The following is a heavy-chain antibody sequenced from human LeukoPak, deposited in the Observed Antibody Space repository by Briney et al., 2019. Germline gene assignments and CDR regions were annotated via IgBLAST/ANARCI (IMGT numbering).Heavy chain of an antibody. CDR1: GYSLTSYF. V-gene: IGHV1-46*01. D-gene: IGHD6-13*01. Sequence: ASVKVSCKASGYSLTSYFMHWVRQAPGQGLEWMAMINPSAGSTDYAQKFQGRVTVTRDTSTSTVSMEVSRLRSDDTAVYYCARVRIGQQLDKYYYYAMDVWGQGTTVTVSS. J-gene: IGHJ6*02. CDR3: ARVRIGQQLDKYYYYAMDV. CDR2: INPSAGST.